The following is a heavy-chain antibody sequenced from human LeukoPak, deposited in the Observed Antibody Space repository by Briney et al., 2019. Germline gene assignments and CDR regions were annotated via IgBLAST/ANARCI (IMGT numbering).Heavy chain of an antibody. J-gene: IGHJ4*02. V-gene: IGHV3-21*01. D-gene: IGHD3-22*01. CDR1: GFTFSRYS. Sequence: GGSLRLSCAASGFTFSRYSVNWVRQAPGKGLEWVSSISSSSSYIYYADSVKGRFTISRDNAKNSLYLQMNSLRAEDTAVYYCARSSYDSSGYYESTDYWGQGTLVTVSS. CDR3: ARSSYDSSGYYESTDY. CDR2: ISSSSSYI.